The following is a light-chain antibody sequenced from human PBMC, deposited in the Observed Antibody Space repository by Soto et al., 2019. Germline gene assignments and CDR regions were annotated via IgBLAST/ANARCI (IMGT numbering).Light chain of an antibody. CDR1: LSVSVY. CDR2: DAS. CDR3: HQRQYWPPIT. V-gene: IGKV3-11*01. J-gene: IGKJ5*01. Sequence: EIVLKQSPGTLSLTPGERATLSCRTSLSVSVYLDWYQQKPGQAPRLLISDASNRATGIPARFSGSGSGTDFTLTISSLEPEDFAVYYCHQRQYWPPITFGQGTRLEIK.